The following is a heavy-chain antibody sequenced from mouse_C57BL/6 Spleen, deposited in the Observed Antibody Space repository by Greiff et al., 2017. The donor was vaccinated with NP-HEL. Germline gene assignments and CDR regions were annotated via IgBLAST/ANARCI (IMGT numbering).Heavy chain of an antibody. D-gene: IGHD1-1*01. J-gene: IGHJ2*01. Sequence: EVQLQQSGPELVKPGASVKISCKASGYTFTDYYMNWVKQSHGKSLEWIGDINPKNGGTSYNQKFKGKAPLTVDKSSSTAYMELRSLTSEDSAVYYCTRTTVVEGGYYFDYWGQGTTLTVSS. CDR1: GYTFTDYY. CDR2: INPKNGGT. V-gene: IGHV1-26*01. CDR3: TRTTVVEGGYYFDY.